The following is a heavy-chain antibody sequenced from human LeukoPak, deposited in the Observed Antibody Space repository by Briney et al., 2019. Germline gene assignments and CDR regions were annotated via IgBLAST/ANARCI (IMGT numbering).Heavy chain of an antibody. J-gene: IGHJ6*03. CDR2: IYYSGST. D-gene: IGHD3-22*01. CDR1: GGSISSSRYY. CDR3: ARQLMIDYYYYYYYMDV. V-gene: IGHV4-39*01. Sequence: SETLSLTCTVSGGSISSSRYYWGWIRQPPGKGLEWIGSIYYSGSTYHNPSLKSRVTISIDTSKNQFSLKLSSVTAADTAVYYCARQLMIDYYYYYYYMDVWGRGTTVTISS.